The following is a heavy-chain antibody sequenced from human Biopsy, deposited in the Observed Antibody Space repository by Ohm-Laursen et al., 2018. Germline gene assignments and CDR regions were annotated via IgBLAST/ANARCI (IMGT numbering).Heavy chain of an antibody. V-gene: IGHV1-8*01. CDR3: ARGGYDYDY. CDR1: GYTFTDYD. CDR2: MTPKTGKT. J-gene: IGHJ4*01. D-gene: IGHD5-12*01. Sequence: ASVKVSCKASGYTFTDYDINWVRQASGQGLEWVGWMTPKTGKTGYTQKLQGRLTMARDTSTSTAYMELSSLRSEDTAIYYCARGGYDYDYWGHGTLVTVSS.